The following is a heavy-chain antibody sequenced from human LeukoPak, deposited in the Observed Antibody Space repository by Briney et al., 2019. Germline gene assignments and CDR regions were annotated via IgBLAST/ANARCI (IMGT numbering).Heavy chain of an antibody. CDR1: GFTFSSYS. CDR2: ISSSSSYI. J-gene: IGHJ4*02. CDR3: AKVFESVVTPNDY. Sequence: PGGSLRLSCAASGFTFSSYSMNWVRQAPGKGLEWVSSISSSSSYIYYADSVKGRFTISRDNSKNTLYLQMNSLRAEDTAVYYCAKVFESVVTPNDYWGQGTLVTVSS. V-gene: IGHV3-21*04. D-gene: IGHD4-23*01.